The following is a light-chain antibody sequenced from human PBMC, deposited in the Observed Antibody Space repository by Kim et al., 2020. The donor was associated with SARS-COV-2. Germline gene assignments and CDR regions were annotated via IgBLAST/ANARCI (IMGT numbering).Light chain of an antibody. Sequence: AFGQKVMITRPGDGLRIYNATCDQQTPGHAPVLVSYGKNNRPSGIPDRFSGSSSGNAASLTSTGAQAEDEADYYCNSRDSSGKHWVFGGGTQLTVL. CDR2: GKN. J-gene: IGLJ3*02. CDR1: GLRIYN. V-gene: IGLV3-19*01. CDR3: NSRDSSGKHWV.